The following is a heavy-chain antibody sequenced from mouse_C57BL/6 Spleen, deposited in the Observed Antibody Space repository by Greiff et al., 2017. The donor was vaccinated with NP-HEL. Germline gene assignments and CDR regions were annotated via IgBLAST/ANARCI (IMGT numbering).Heavy chain of an antibody. CDR1: GYAFSSSW. CDR2: IYPGDGDT. V-gene: IGHV1-82*01. J-gene: IGHJ3*01. CDR3: ARGENYYGSSGFAY. Sequence: QVQLQQSGPELVKPGASVKISCKASGYAFSSSWMNWVKQRPGKGLEWIGRIYPGDGDTNYNGKFKGKATLTADKSSSTAYMQLSSLTSEDSAVYFCARGENYYGSSGFAYRGQGTLVTVSA. D-gene: IGHD1-1*01.